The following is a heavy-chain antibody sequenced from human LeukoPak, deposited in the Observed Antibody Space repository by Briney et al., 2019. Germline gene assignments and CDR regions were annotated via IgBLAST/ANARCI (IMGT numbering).Heavy chain of an antibody. Sequence: SETQSLTCAVYGGSFSGYYWSWIRQPPGKGLEWIGEINHSGSTNYNPSLKSRVTISVDTSKNQFSLKLSSVTAADTAVYYCALIAARYFDYWGQGTLVTVSS. CDR3: ALIAARYFDY. J-gene: IGHJ4*02. CDR1: GGSFSGYY. D-gene: IGHD6-6*01. CDR2: INHSGST. V-gene: IGHV4-34*01.